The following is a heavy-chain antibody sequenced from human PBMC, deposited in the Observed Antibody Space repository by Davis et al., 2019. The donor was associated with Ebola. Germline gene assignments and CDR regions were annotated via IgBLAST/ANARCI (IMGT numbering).Heavy chain of an antibody. V-gene: IGHV1-18*04. CDR2: ISANTGNT. Sequence: ASVKASCKASGYTFTSYGITWVRQAPGQGLEWMGWISANTGNTNYAQKLQGRVTMTTDRSTSTVHMELRSLRPDDTAVYYCARGGGSTQSGIDYWGQGTLVTVSS. J-gene: IGHJ4*02. D-gene: IGHD3-10*01. CDR1: GYTFTSYG. CDR3: ARGGGSTQSGIDY.